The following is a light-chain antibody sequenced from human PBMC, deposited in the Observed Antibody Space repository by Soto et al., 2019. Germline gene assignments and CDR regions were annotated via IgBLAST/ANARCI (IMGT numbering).Light chain of an antibody. V-gene: IGLV2-14*01. CDR2: DVS. CDR1: SSDVGGYNY. CDR3: SSYTSSSALVV. Sequence: QSVLTQLASVSGSPGQSITISCTGTSSDVGGYNYVSWYQQHPGKAPKLMISDVSNRTSGVSNRLSGSKSGNTASLTISGLQAEDEADYYCSSYTSSSALVVFGGGTKLTVL. J-gene: IGLJ2*01.